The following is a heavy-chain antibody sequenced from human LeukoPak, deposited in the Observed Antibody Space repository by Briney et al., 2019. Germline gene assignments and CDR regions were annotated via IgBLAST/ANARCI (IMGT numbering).Heavy chain of an antibody. CDR1: GFTFGSYW. CDR3: ERDRTVTTFDS. CDR2: IKQDGSQR. J-gene: IGHJ4*02. Sequence: GGSLRLSCAASGFTFGSYWMSWVRQAPGKGLEWVANIKQDGSQRYYVDSVKGRFTVCRDNAKNSLYLQMISLRVEDTALYYCERDRTVTTFDSWGQGTLVTVSS. V-gene: IGHV3-7*01. D-gene: IGHD4-17*01.